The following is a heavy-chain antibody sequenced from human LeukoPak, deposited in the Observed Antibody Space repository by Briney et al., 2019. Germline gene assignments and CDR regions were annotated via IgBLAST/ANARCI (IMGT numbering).Heavy chain of an antibody. CDR3: ARDGYYYDSSGGYYFDY. CDR2: ISSSSSYI. V-gene: IGHV3-21*01. CDR1: GFTFSSYS. J-gene: IGHJ4*02. D-gene: IGHD3-22*01. Sequence: GGSLRLSYAASGFTFSSYSMNWVRQAPGKGLEWVSSISSSSSYIYYADSVKGRFTISRDNAKNSLYLQMNSLRAEDTAVYYCARDGYYYDSSGGYYFDYWGQGTLVTVSS.